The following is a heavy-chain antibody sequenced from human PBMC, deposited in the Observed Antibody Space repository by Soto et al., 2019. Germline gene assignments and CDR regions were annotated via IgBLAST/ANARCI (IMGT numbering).Heavy chain of an antibody. Sequence: QLQLQESGPGLVKASETLSLTCSVSGGSISSSGYYWAWIRQPPGKGLEWIGTVHYTGNTYYNPPLESRIXXSXDXXMNHFSLKVNSLTPADTAVYYCARHYSGWNEPFDYWGQGTLVTVSS. D-gene: IGHD6-19*01. J-gene: IGHJ4*02. CDR1: GGSISSSGYY. CDR2: VHYTGNT. CDR3: ARHYSGWNEPFDY. V-gene: IGHV4-39*01.